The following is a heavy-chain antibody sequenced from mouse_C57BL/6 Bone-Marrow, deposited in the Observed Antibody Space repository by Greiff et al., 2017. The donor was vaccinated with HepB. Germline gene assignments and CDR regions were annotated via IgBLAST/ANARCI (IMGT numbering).Heavy chain of an antibody. CDR2: IDPSDSYT. CDR3: AREGLLGGYFDY. D-gene: IGHD2-3*01. J-gene: IGHJ2*01. Sequence: QVQLQQPGAELVMPGASVKLSCKASGYTFTSYWMHWVKQRPGQGLEWIGEIDPSDSYTNYNQKFKGKSTLTVDKSSSTAYMQLSSLTSEDSAVYYCAREGLLGGYFDYWGQGTTLTVSS. CDR1: GYTFTSYW. V-gene: IGHV1-69*01.